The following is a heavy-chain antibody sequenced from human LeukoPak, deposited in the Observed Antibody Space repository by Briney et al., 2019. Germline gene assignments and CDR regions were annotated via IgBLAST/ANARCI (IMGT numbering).Heavy chain of an antibody. V-gene: IGHV4-34*01. Sequence: PSETLSLTCAVYGGSFSGYYWSWIRQPPGKGLEWIGEINHSGSTNYNPSLKSRVTISVDTSKNQFSLKLSSVTAADTAVYYCARGIVVVVVAATQVWFDPWGQGTLVTVSS. CDR1: GGSFSGYY. D-gene: IGHD2-15*01. J-gene: IGHJ5*02. CDR2: INHSGST. CDR3: ARGIVVVVVAATQVWFDP.